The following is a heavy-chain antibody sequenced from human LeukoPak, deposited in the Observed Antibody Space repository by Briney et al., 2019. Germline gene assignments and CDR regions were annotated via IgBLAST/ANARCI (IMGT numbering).Heavy chain of an antibody. V-gene: IGHV4-4*07. CDR3: AREVVYYDSSGYYGYYYYGMDV. D-gene: IGHD3-22*01. Sequence: PSETLSLTCTVSGGSISSYYWSWIRQPAGKGLEWIGRIYTSGSTNYNPSLKSRVTMSVDTSKNQFSLKLSSVIAADTAVYYCAREVVYYDSSGYYGYYYYGMDVWGQGTTVTVSS. J-gene: IGHJ6*02. CDR1: GGSISSYY. CDR2: IYTSGST.